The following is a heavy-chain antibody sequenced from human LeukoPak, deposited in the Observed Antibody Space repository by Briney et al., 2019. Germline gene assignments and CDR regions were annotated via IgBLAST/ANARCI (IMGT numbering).Heavy chain of an antibody. CDR1: GGSISRYY. J-gene: IGHJ6*02. CDR3: ARYPYYYYGMDV. CDR2: IYYSGST. V-gene: IGHV4-59*01. Sequence: SEPLSLTCTVSGGSISRYYWRWIRQPTGKGLEWIGYIYYSGSTNYNPSLKSRVTISVDTSKNQFSLKLSSVTAADTAVYYCARYPYYYYGMDVWGQGTTVTVSS.